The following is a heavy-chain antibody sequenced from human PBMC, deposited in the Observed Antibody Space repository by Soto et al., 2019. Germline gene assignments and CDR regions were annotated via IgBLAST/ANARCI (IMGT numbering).Heavy chain of an antibody. D-gene: IGHD1-26*01. CDR1: GGSVSSEAHF. Sequence: SETLSLTCAVFGGSVSSEAHFWSWIRQPPGKGLEWIGYIYHSGITNSNPSLKGRLTISVDKSTNHFSLSLASVTAADTAIYYCAREDMSGTYYFDSWGQGTRVTVSS. V-gene: IGHV4-61*03. CDR3: AREDMSGTYYFDS. CDR2: IYHSGIT. J-gene: IGHJ4*02.